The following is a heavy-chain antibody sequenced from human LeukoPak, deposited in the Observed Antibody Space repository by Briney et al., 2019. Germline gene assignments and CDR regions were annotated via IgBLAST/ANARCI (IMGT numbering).Heavy chain of an antibody. J-gene: IGHJ4*02. D-gene: IGHD3-10*01. CDR3: ASSMVRGVIISGAKGRGY. V-gene: IGHV4-30-4*01. Sequence: PSETLSLTCTVSGGXISSGDYYWSWIRQPPGKGLEWIGYIYYSGSTYYNPSLKSRVTISVDTSKNQFSLKLSSVTAADTAVYYCASSMVRGVIISGAKGRGYWGQGTLVTVSS. CDR2: IYYSGST. CDR1: GGXISSGDYY.